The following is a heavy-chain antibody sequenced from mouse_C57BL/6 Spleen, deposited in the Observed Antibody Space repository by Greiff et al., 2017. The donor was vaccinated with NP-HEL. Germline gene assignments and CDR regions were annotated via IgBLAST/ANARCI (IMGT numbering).Heavy chain of an antibody. V-gene: IGHV1-50*01. D-gene: IGHD2-12*01. CDR3: ARSYGEAMDY. J-gene: IGHJ4*01. CDR2: IDPSDSYT. CDR1: GYTFTSYW. Sequence: QVQLQQPGAELVKPGASVKLSCKASGYTFTSYWMQWVKQRPGQGLEWIGEIDPSDSYTNYNQKFKGKATLTVDTSSSTAYMQLSSLTSEDSAVYYGARSYGEAMDYWGQGTSVTVSS.